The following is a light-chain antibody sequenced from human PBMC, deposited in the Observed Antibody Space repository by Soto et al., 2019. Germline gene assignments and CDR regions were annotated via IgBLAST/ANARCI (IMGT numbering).Light chain of an antibody. CDR3: QQYAGAPRT. Sequence: EMVLTQSPGTLSFSQGERGTLSCRSSQNLGTLYLAWFQQKSGQAPRLLIYSASRRATGIPDRFTGSGSGTEFTLTINRVEPEDFAVYFCQQYAGAPRTFGQGNKVEIK. CDR1: QNLGTLY. J-gene: IGKJ1*01. CDR2: SAS. V-gene: IGKV3-20*01.